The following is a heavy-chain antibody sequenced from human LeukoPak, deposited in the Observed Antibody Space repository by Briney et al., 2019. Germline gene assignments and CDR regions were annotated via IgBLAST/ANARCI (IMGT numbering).Heavy chain of an antibody. Sequence: SVEVSCKASGGTFSSYAISWVRQAPGQGLEWMGGIIPIFGTANYAQKFQGRVTITTDESTSTAYMELSSLRSEDTAVYYCARGSGSYLADFDYWGQGTLVTVSS. CDR2: IIPIFGTA. CDR3: ARGSGSYLADFDY. D-gene: IGHD1-26*01. J-gene: IGHJ4*02. V-gene: IGHV1-69*05. CDR1: GGTFSSYA.